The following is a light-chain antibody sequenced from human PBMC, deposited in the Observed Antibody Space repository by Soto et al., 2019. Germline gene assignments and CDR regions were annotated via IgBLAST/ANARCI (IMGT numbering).Light chain of an antibody. V-gene: IGKV1-39*01. Sequence: DLQMTQSPSSLSASVGDRVTITCRASQTISRSLNWYQHKPGTAPRVLIYDAYTLSSGVPSRFSGSGSGTDFTLTISSLQPEDFATYYCQQSSNTPLTFGGGTKVDIQ. CDR3: QQSSNTPLT. CDR1: QTISRS. J-gene: IGKJ4*01. CDR2: DAY.